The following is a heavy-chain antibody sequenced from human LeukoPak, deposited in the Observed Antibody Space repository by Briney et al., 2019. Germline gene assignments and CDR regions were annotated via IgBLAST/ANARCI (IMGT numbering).Heavy chain of an antibody. D-gene: IGHD2-21*02. J-gene: IGHJ4*02. CDR3: ARDLVVVTGISDY. CDR1: GFSFTTYW. V-gene: IGHV3-7*01. Sequence: GGSLRLSCGASGFSFTTYWMSWVRQAPGKGLEWVANIKQDGTEKYYVDSVKGRFTISRDYAKNSLYLQMNSLRAEDTAVYYCARDLVVVTGISDYWGQGTLVTVSS. CDR2: IKQDGTEK.